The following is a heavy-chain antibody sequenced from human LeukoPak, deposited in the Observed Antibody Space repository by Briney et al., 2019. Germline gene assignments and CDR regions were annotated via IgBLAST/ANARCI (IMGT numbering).Heavy chain of an antibody. CDR2: IPIDGSNK. J-gene: IGHJ3*01. CDR1: GFTFSNYA. D-gene: IGHD3-22*01. CDR3: ARPPTPFSMMVVIDL. V-gene: IGHV3-30-3*01. Sequence: GGSLRLSCAASGFTFSNYAMHWVRQTPGSGLEWVTLIPIDGSNKYYADSVKGRFTISRDNSRNTLNLHMNSLRPEDTAVYYCARPPTPFSMMVVIDLWGQGTMVTVTS.